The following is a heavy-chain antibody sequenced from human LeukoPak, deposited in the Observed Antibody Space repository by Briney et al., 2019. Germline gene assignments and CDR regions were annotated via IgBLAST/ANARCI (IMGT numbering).Heavy chain of an antibody. CDR3: ARDRFSSSSYYYGMDV. V-gene: IGHV4-31*03. CDR2: IYYSGST. CDR1: GGSISSGGYY. Sequence: PSQTLSLTCTVSGGSISSGGYYWSWIRQHPGKGLEWIGYIYYSGSTYYNPSLKSRVTISVDTSKNQFSLKLSSVTAADTAVYYCARDRFSSSSYYYGMDVWGQGTTVTVSS. J-gene: IGHJ6*02. D-gene: IGHD6-6*01.